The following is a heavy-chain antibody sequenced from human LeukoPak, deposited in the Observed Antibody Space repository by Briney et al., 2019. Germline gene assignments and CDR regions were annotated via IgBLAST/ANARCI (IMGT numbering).Heavy chain of an antibody. J-gene: IGHJ4*02. CDR3: AREFPSIAAAGPYYFDY. V-gene: IGHV1-18*04. CDR1: GYTFTSYG. CDR2: ISAYNGNT. D-gene: IGHD6-13*01. Sequence: ASVKVSCKASGYTFTSYGISWVRQAPGQGLEWMGWISAYNGNTNYAQKLQGRVTMTTDTSTSTAYMELRSLRSDDTAVYYCAREFPSIAAAGPYYFDYWGQGTLVTVSS.